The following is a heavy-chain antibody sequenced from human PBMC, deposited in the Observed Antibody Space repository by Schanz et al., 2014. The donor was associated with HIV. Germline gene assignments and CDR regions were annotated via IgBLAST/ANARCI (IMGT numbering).Heavy chain of an antibody. CDR3: AKTAVAAAGPDSYYYYDMDV. V-gene: IGHV1-69*01. D-gene: IGHD6-13*01. J-gene: IGHJ6*01. Sequence: QVQLVQSGAEVKKPGSSVKVSCKASGGSFSNYAISWVRQAPGQGLEWMGGIVPVLAVANYAQKFQGRVTITADESTSTAYMELSSLRSDDTAVYYCAKTAVAAAGPDSYYYYDMDVWGQGTTVTVSS. CDR1: GGSFSNYA. CDR2: IVPVLAVA.